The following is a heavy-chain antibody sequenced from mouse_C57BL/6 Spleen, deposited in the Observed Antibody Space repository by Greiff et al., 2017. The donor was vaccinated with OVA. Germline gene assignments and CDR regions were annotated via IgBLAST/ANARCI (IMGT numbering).Heavy chain of an antibody. CDR3: ARLWDYGGYFDV. Sequence: QVQLQQSGPELVKPGASVKISCKASGYAFSSSWMNWVKQRPGKGLEWIGRIYPGDGDTNYNGKFKGKATLTADKSSSTAYMQLSSLTSEDSAVYFCARLWDYGGYFDVWGTGTTVTVSS. CDR2: IYPGDGDT. J-gene: IGHJ1*03. V-gene: IGHV1-82*01. D-gene: IGHD2-4*01. CDR1: GYAFSSSW.